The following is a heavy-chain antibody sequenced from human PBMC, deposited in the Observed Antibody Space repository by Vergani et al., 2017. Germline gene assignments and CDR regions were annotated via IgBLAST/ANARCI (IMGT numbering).Heavy chain of an antibody. CDR1: GFTFSSYS. J-gene: IGHJ4*02. Sequence: EVQLVESGGGLVKPGGSLRLSCAASGFTFSSYSMNWVRQAPGKGLEWVSSISSSSSYIYYADSVKGRFTISRDNAKNSLYLQMNSLRAEDTAVYYCAKVYEWLGMGYMLWGQGTLVTVSS. V-gene: IGHV3-21*04. D-gene: IGHD2-8*01. CDR2: ISSSSSYI. CDR3: AKVYEWLGMGYML.